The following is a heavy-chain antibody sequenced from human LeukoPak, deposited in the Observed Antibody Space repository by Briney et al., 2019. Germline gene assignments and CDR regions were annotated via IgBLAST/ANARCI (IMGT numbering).Heavy chain of an antibody. CDR2: ISGGGGST. CDR3: AKGGKWDVTPFDY. D-gene: IGHD1-26*01. J-gene: IGHJ4*02. CDR1: GFTFTSYA. V-gene: IGHV3-23*01. Sequence: GGSLRLSCAASGFTFTSYAMNWVRQAPGKGREWVSTISGGGGSTYYADSVKGRFTISRDNSKNTLYLQVNSLRAEDTAVYYGAKGGKWDVTPFDYWGQGTLVTVSS.